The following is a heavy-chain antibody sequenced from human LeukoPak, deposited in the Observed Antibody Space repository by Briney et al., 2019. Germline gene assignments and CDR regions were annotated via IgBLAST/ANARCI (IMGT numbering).Heavy chain of an antibody. CDR2: ISGNGSNI. V-gene: IGHV3-43*02. D-gene: IGHD3-3*01. J-gene: IGHJ4*02. Sequence: GGSLRLSCAASGFTFEDYAMHWVRQGPGKGLEWVSLISGNGSNIYYADSVKGRFTISRDNSKNSLYLQMNSLRTEDTALYYCAKDLPQYYDFWSGYYGGFDYWGQGTLVTASS. CDR1: GFTFEDYA. CDR3: AKDLPQYYDFWSGYYGGFDY.